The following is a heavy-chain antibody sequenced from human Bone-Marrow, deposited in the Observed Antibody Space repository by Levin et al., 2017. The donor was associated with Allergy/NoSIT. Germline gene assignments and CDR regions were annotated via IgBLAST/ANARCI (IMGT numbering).Heavy chain of an antibody. CDR2: INPNSGGT. J-gene: IGHJ3*02. Sequence: ASVKVSCKASGYTFTGYYMHWVRQAPGQGLEWMGRINPNSGGTNYAQKFQGRVTMTRDTSISTAYMELSRLRSDDTAVYYCARVARSSRDAFDIWGQGTMVTVSS. D-gene: IGHD6-13*01. CDR1: GYTFTGYY. V-gene: IGHV1-2*06. CDR3: ARVARSSRDAFDI.